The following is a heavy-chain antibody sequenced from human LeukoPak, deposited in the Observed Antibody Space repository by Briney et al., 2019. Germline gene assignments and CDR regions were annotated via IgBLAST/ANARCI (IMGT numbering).Heavy chain of an antibody. Sequence: GGSLRLSCAASGFTFSSYEMNWVRQAPGKGLEWVSHSSSSGSTIYYAGSVKGRFTIARDNAKNSVYLQMNSLRAEDTAVYYCASGSLQSAYGFDYWGQGTLVTVSS. CDR1: GFTFSSYE. V-gene: IGHV3-48*03. J-gene: IGHJ4*02. CDR3: ASGSLQSAYGFDY. D-gene: IGHD5-12*01. CDR2: SSSSGSTI.